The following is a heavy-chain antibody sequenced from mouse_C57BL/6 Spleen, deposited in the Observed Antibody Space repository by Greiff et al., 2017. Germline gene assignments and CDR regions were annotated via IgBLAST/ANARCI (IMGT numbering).Heavy chain of an antibody. D-gene: IGHD2-1*01. CDR3: ARSSGVYYGNHFDY. CDR1: GYTFTSYW. J-gene: IGHJ2*01. Sequence: VQLQQPGAELVKPGASVKMSCKASGYTFTSYWITWVKQRPGQGLEWIGDIYPGSGSTNYNEKFKSKATLTVDTSSSTAYMQLSSLTSEDSAVYYCARSSGVYYGNHFDYWGQGTTLTVSS. CDR2: IYPGSGST. V-gene: IGHV1-55*01.